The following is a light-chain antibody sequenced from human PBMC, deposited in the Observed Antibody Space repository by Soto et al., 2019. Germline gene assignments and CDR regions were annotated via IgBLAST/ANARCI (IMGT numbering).Light chain of an antibody. CDR3: QQYNSYSWT. CDR2: DAS. CDR1: RTIDNT. V-gene: IGKV3-15*01. J-gene: IGKJ1*01. Sequence: IVMTQSPATLSRSPGERATLSCRASRTIDNTLAWYQRKPGQAPRLLIYDASTRATGVPARFSGSGSGTEFTLTISSLQPDDFATYYCQQYNSYSWTFGQGTKVDI.